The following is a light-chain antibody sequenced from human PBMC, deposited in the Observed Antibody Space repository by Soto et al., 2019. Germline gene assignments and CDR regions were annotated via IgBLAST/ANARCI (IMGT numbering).Light chain of an antibody. V-gene: IGKV2-28*01. CDR3: MQALQTPYT. J-gene: IGKJ2*01. CDR1: QSLVHSQGNYF. Sequence: DIVMTQSPLSLAVTPGEPASISCRSTQSLVHSQGNYFFDWYLQKPGQSPQLLIYWGFNRASGVPDRLSGSASGTDFTLKITRVEAEDVGVYYCMQALQTPYTFGQGTKLEI. CDR2: WGF.